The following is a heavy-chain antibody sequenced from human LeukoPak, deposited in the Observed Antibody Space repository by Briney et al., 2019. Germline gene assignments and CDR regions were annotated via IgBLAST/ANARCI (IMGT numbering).Heavy chain of an antibody. Sequence: ASVKVSCTASGYTFTSYDINWVRQATGQGLEWMGWMNPNSGNTGYAQKFQGRVTMTRNTSISTAYMELSSLRSEDTAVYYCARVRPPRYCSGGSCARTGNWFDPWGQGTLVTVSS. CDR1: GYTFTSYD. CDR2: MNPNSGNT. CDR3: ARVRPPRYCSGGSCARTGNWFDP. D-gene: IGHD2-15*01. V-gene: IGHV1-8*01. J-gene: IGHJ5*02.